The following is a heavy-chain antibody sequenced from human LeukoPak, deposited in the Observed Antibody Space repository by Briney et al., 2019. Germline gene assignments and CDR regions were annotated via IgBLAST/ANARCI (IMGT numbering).Heavy chain of an antibody. CDR1: GFTFSRYA. CDR2: ISYDANIRSNK. Sequence: QPGGSLRLSCATSGFTFSRYAMHWVRQAPGKGLEWVALISYDANIRSNKYYADSVKGRFTISRDNSKNTLYLQMNSLRAEDTAVYYCARDGGYDFWSGYYQDYWGQGTLVTVSS. CDR3: ARDGGYDFWSGYYQDY. V-gene: IGHV3-30-3*01. J-gene: IGHJ4*02. D-gene: IGHD3-3*01.